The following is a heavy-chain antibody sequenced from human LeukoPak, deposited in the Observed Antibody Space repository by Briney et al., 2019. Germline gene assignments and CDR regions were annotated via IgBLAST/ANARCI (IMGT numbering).Heavy chain of an antibody. D-gene: IGHD6-13*01. J-gene: IGHJ4*02. CDR1: GFTFDDYA. Sequence: GGSLRLSCAASGFTFDDYAMHWVRQAPGKGLEWVSGISWNSGSIGYADSVKGRFTISRDNSKNTLYLQMNSLRAEDTAVYYCAKVGRSAAYIQWSQGTLVTVSS. CDR3: AKVGRSAAYIQ. V-gene: IGHV3-9*01. CDR2: ISWNSGSI.